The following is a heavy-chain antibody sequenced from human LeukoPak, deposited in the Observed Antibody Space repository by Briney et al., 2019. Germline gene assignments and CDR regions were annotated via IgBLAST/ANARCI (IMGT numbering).Heavy chain of an antibody. V-gene: IGHV3-53*05. CDR1: GFTVSSNY. CDR2: IYSGGST. J-gene: IGHJ6*03. CDR3: ARTVTWTYYYMDV. Sequence: GGSLRLSCAASGFTVSSNYMSWVRQAPGKGLEWVSVIYSGGSTYYADSVKGRFTISRDNSKNTLYLQMNSLRAEDTAVYYCARTVTWTYYYMDVWGKGTTVTISS. D-gene: IGHD4-17*01.